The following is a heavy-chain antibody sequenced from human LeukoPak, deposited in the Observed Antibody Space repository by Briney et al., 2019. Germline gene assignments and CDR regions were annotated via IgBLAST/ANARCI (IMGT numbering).Heavy chain of an antibody. J-gene: IGHJ6*02. V-gene: IGHV1-2*02. CDR3: ARPQIDDSYGMDV. D-gene: IGHD3-3*01. CDR2: INPNSGGT. CDR1: GYTFTGYY. Sequence: ASVKVSCKASGYTFTGYYMHWVRQAPGQGLEWMGWINPNSGGTNYAQKFQGRVTMTRDTSISTAYMELSRLRSDDTAVYYCARPQIDDSYGMDVWGQGTTATVSS.